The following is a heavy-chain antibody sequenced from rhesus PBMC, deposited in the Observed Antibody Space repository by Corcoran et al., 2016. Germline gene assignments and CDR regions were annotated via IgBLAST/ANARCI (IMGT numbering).Heavy chain of an antibody. V-gene: IGHV1-111*01. CDR3: AKDPRGGSWNLDY. CDR1: GYTFTDYY. Sequence: EVQLVQSGAEVKKPGASVELSCKASGYTFTDYYLHWVRQAPGKGLEWMGRSDPKKGQADYAQNVQDRLTITRDTSTDTVYMALRSLRPEDTAIYYCAKDPRGGSWNLDYWGQGVLVTVSS. D-gene: IGHD6-25*01. J-gene: IGHJ4*01. CDR2: SDPKKGQA.